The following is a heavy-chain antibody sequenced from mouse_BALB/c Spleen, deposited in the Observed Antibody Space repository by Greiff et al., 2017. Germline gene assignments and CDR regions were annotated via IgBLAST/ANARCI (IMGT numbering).Heavy chain of an antibody. J-gene: IGHJ2*01. Sequence: VQLQQPGAELVKPGTSVKLSCKASGYNFTSYWINWVKLRPGQGLEWIGDIYPGSGSTNYNEKFKSKATLTVDTSSSTAYMQLSSLASEDSALYYCAREGNYYGYEDYWGQGTTLTVSS. V-gene: IGHV1-55*01. CDR2: IYPGSGST. D-gene: IGHD1-2*01. CDR3: AREGNYYGYEDY. CDR1: GYNFTSYW.